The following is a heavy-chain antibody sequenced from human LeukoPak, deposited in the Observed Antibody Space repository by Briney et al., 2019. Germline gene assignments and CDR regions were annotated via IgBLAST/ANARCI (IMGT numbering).Heavy chain of an antibody. CDR3: ARESSGYYFDY. V-gene: IGHV3-53*01. CDR1: GFTFISAW. J-gene: IGHJ4*02. CDR2: IYSGGST. Sequence: GGSLRLSCAASGFTFISAWMTWVRQAPGKGLEWVSVIYSGGSTYYADSVKGRFTISRDSSKNTLYLQMNTLRAEDTAVYYCARESSGYYFDYWGQGTLVTVSS. D-gene: IGHD6-25*01.